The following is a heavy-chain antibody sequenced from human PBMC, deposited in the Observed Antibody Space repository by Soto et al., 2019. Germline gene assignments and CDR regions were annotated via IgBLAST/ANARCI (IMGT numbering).Heavy chain of an antibody. Sequence: QVQLQESGPGLVKPSQTLSLTCTVSGGSISSGGYYWSWIRQHPGKGLEWIGYIYYSGSTYYNPSLKSRVTISVDASRNQFSMKLCSVTAADTAVYYCARDRVGRGQAAQPGNNWFDPWGQGTLVTVSS. J-gene: IGHJ5*02. CDR1: GGSISSGGYY. V-gene: IGHV4-31*03. CDR3: ARDRVGRGQAAQPGNNWFDP. CDR2: IYYSGST. D-gene: IGHD2-15*01.